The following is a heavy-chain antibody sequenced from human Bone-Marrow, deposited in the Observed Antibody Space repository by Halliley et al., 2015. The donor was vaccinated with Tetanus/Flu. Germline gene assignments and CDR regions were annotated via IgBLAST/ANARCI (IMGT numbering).Heavy chain of an antibody. CDR2: ISGSSTYI. Sequence: LGWVSSISGSSTYIFYADSVKARFTISRDNAKNSLFLHMDSLRGEDTAVYYCAEGDSRAGFDYWGLGTLVTVSS. CDR3: AEGDSRAGFDY. J-gene: IGHJ4*02. D-gene: IGHD6-13*01. V-gene: IGHV3-21*06.